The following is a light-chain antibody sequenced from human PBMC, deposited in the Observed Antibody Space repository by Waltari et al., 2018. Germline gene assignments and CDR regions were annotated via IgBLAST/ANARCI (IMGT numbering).Light chain of an antibody. CDR2: GPS. V-gene: IGKV3-15*01. Sequence: EVLMTQSPATLSVSPGERATLSCRASQSVVSRLAWYQVKPGQAPRLLSYGPSTRATGIPARFSGSGFGTEFTLTIDSLQSEDFAVYYGQQYYKWPRTFGQGTKVEI. CDR3: QQYYKWPRT. CDR1: QSVVSR. J-gene: IGKJ1*01.